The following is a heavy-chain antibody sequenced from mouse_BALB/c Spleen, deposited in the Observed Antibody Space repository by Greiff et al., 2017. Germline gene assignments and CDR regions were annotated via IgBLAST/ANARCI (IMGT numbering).Heavy chain of an antibody. D-gene: IGHD2-4*01. V-gene: IGHV5-17*02. CDR1: GFTFSSFG. CDR2: ISSGSSTI. CDR3: ARYDYAFAY. J-gene: IGHJ3*01. Sequence: LVESGGGLVQPGGSRKLSCAASGFTFSSFGMHWVRQAPEKGLEWVAYISSGSSTIYYADTVKGRFTISRDNPKNTLFLQMTSLRSEDTAMYYCARYDYAFAYWGQGTLVTVSA.